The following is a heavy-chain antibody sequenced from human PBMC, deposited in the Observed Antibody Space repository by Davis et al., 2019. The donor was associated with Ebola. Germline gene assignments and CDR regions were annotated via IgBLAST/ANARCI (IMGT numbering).Heavy chain of an antibody. J-gene: IGHJ5*02. CDR2: INHSGST. Sequence: ESLKISCAASGFTFSSYEMNWVRQPPGKGLEWIGEINHSGSTNYNPSLKSRVTISVDTSKNQFSLKLSSVTAADTAVYYCARNGGSSSWYGSWWFDPWGQGTLVTVSS. D-gene: IGHD6-13*01. CDR3: ARNGGSSSWYGSWWFDP. CDR1: GFTFSSYE. V-gene: IGHV4-34*01.